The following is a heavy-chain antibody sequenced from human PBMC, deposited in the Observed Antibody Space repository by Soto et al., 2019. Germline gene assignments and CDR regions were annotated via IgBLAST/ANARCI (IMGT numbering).Heavy chain of an antibody. CDR2: MYPDDSDI. D-gene: IGHD3-22*01. V-gene: IGHV5-51*01. Sequence: SLKISCKASGYSFSFYWIGWVRQMPGKGLEWMAIMYPDDSDIRYSPSFEAHVTISADKSTSTAFLQWSSLKASDTAMYYCATAYVYDFENSNYYRDAFDIWGQGTLVTVSS. CDR3: ATAYVYDFENSNYYRDAFDI. CDR1: GYSFSFYW. J-gene: IGHJ3*02.